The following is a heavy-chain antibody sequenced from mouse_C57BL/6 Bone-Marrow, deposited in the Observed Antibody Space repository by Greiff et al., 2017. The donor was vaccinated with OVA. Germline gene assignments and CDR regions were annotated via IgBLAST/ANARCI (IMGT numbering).Heavy chain of an antibody. J-gene: IGHJ4*01. CDR2: ISSGGSYT. V-gene: IGHV5-6*02. Sequence: EVKLVESGGDLVKPGGSLKLSCAASGFTFSSYGMSWVRQTPDKRLEWVATISSGGSYTYYPDSVKGRFTISRDNAKNTLCLQMSSLKSEDTAMYYCARPDYWGQGTSVTVSS. CDR1: GFTFSSYG. CDR3: ARPDY.